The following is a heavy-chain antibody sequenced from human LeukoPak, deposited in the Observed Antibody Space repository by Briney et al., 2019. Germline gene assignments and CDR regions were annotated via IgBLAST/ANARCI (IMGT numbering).Heavy chain of an antibody. V-gene: IGHV1-2*02. CDR2: INPNSGAT. J-gene: IGHJ4*02. D-gene: IGHD6-19*01. CDR1: GYTFTGYY. CDR3: ARGEVDSSGWDCFHF. Sequence: ASVKVSCKASGYTFTGYYMHWVRRAPGPGLEWMGWINPNSGATNYPQKFQGRVTMTGDTSISTAYMELSSLRSDDTAVYYCARGEVDSSGWDCFHFWGQGTLVTVSS.